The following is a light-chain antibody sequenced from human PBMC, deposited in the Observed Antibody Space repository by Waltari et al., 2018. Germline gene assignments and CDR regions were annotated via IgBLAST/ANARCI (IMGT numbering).Light chain of an antibody. CDR2: GAS. CDR3: QQYNNWRPIT. J-gene: IGKJ5*01. CDR1: QSVSSN. Sequence: EIVMTQSPATLSVSPGERATLSYRASQSVSSNLAWYQQKPGQAPRLLIYGASTRATGIPARFSGSGSGTEFTLTISSLQSEDFAVYYCQQYNNWRPITFGQGTRL. V-gene: IGKV3-15*01.